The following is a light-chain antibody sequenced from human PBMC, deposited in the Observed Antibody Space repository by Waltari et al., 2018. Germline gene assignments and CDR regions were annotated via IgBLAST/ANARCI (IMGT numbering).Light chain of an antibody. J-gene: IGLJ1*01. Sequence: QSALTQPASVSGSPGPSITISCSGPDSDVGAYDFVSWYQQHPGKAPHLIIYEVSNRPSGISNRFSASKSGNTASLTISGLQAEDEADYYCSSYTTSSAPGVFGTGTRVTVL. CDR3: SSYTTSSAPGV. CDR1: DSDVGAYDF. CDR2: EVS. V-gene: IGLV2-14*01.